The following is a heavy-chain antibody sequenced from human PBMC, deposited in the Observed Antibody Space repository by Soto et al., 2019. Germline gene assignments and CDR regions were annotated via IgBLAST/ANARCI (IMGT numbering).Heavy chain of an antibody. J-gene: IGHJ5*02. CDR3: ARSQGSGITGTTGWFDP. D-gene: IGHD1-20*01. CDR1: GYTFTSYY. V-gene: IGHV1-46*03. CDR2: INPSGGST. Sequence: QVQLVQSGAEVKKPGASVKVSCKASGYTFTSYYMHWVRQAPGQGLEWMGIINPSGGSTSYAQKSQGRVTMTTDTSTSPVYMERRSLRSEATAVYYCARSQGSGITGTTGWFDPWGQGTLVTVSS.